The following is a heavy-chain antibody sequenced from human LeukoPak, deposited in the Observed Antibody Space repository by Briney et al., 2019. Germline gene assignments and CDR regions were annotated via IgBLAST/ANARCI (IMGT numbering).Heavy chain of an antibody. J-gene: IGHJ4*02. Sequence: GASVKVSCKHSGGSFGSYAISCGRQAPGQGREWMGRINAILGIANYAQKFQGRVTITAEKSTSRAYMERSSLRSDDTAVYYCAMVAGATMVFFDYWGEGTLVTVSS. CDR3: AMVAGATMVFFDY. D-gene: IGHD5-12*01. CDR1: GGSFGSYA. CDR2: INAILGIA. V-gene: IGHV1-69*04.